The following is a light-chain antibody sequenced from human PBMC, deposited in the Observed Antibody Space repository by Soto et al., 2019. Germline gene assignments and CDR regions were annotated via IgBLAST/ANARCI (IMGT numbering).Light chain of an antibody. CDR1: NSDVGSYGL. Sequence: QSALTQPASVSGSPGQSITISCTGTNSDVGSYGLVSWYQLYPGKAPKLVISDVSNRPSGVSNRFSGSKSGNTASLTISGLQAEDEAEYYCSSYTASSTVVFGGGTKLTVL. CDR2: DVS. J-gene: IGLJ2*01. V-gene: IGLV2-14*03. CDR3: SSYTASSTVV.